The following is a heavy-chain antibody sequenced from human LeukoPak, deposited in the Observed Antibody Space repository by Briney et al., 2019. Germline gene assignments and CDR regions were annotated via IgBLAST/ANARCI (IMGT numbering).Heavy chain of an antibody. CDR3: ARVSGFGELSHDAFDI. Sequence: PSETLSLTCAVYGGSFSGYYWSWIRQPPGKGLEWIGEINHSGSTNYNPSLKSRVTISVDTSKNQFSLKLSSVTAADTAVYFCARVSGFGELSHDAFDIWGPGTMVIVSS. CDR2: INHSGST. D-gene: IGHD3-10*01. CDR1: GGSFSGYY. V-gene: IGHV4-34*01. J-gene: IGHJ3*02.